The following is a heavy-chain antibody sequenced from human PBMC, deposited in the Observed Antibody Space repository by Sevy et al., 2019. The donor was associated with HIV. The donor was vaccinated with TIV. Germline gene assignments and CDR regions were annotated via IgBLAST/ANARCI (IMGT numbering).Heavy chain of an antibody. CDR3: AKDSGGDYHNWFDP. CDR2: ISGSGGST. J-gene: IGHJ5*02. Sequence: GGSLRLSCAASGFTFSSYAMSWVRQAPGKGLEWVSAISGSGGSTYYADSAKGRFTISRDNSKKTLYLQMNSLRAEDTAVYYCAKDSGGDYHNWFDPWGQGTLVTVSS. CDR1: GFTFSSYA. V-gene: IGHV3-23*01. D-gene: IGHD4-17*01.